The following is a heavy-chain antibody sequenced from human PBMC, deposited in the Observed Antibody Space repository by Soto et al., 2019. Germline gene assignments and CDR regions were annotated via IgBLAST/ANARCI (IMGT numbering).Heavy chain of an antibody. CDR3: ARAYYDFWSGYYPYYYYGMDV. CDR1: GGSISSYY. CDR2: IYYSGST. V-gene: IGHV4-59*01. D-gene: IGHD3-3*01. Sequence: PSETLSLTCTVSGGSISSYYWSWIRQPPGKGLEWIGYIYYSGSTNYNPSLKSRVTISVDTSKNQFSLKLSSVTAADTAVYYCARAYYDFWSGYYPYYYYGMDVWGQGTKVTVSS. J-gene: IGHJ6*02.